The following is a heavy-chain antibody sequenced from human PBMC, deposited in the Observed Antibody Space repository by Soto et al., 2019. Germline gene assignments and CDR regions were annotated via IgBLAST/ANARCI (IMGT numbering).Heavy chain of an antibody. CDR3: ARDFYPLAYYFDY. CDR2: ISGNNGNT. J-gene: IGHJ4*01. V-gene: IGHV1-18*01. Sequence: GASVKVPCKACGYTIFNHGISWVRQAPGQGREWMGCISGNNGNTRYARKFQGRVTMTTDTSTSTAYMELRSLRSNGTAVYSSARDFYPLAYYFDYWG. CDR1: GYTIFNHG.